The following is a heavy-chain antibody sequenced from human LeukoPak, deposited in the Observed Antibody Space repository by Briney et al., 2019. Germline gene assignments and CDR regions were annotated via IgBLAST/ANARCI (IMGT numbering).Heavy chain of an antibody. J-gene: IGHJ4*02. D-gene: IGHD2-15*01. CDR2: ISGSGGST. Sequence: GGSLRLSCAASGFTFSSHSMNWVRQAPGKGLEWVSAISGSGGSTYYADSVKGRFTISRDNSKNTLYLQMNSLRAEDTAVYYCAKKKGYCSGGSCYSWDYWGQGTLVTVSS. V-gene: IGHV3-23*01. CDR1: GFTFSSHS. CDR3: AKKKGYCSGGSCYSWDY.